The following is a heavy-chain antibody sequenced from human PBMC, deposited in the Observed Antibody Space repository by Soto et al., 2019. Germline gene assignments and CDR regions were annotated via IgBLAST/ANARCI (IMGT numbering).Heavy chain of an antibody. V-gene: IGHV3-30-3*01. CDR2: ISYDGSNK. Sequence: QVQLVESGGGVVQPGRSLRLSCAASGFTFSSYAMHWVRQAPGKGLEWVAVISYDGSNKYYADSVKGRFTISRDNSKNXLYLQMNSLRAEDTAVYYCARNGLDYGDHGRHGMDVWGQGTTVTVSS. CDR1: GFTFSSYA. J-gene: IGHJ6*02. D-gene: IGHD4-17*01. CDR3: ARNGLDYGDHGRHGMDV.